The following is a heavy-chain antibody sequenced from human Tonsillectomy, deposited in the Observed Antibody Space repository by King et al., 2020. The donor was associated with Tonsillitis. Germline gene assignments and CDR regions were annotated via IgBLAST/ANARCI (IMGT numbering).Heavy chain of an antibody. D-gene: IGHD2-15*01. CDR1: GYTFTGSY. V-gene: IGHV1-2*04. CDR3: ARENIAGGVYAFDI. CDR2: INPNSGGT. Sequence: VQLVESGAEVKKPGASVKVSCKASGYTFTGSYMHWVRQAPGQGLEWMGWINPNSGGTNYAQKFQGWVTMTRDTSISTAYMELSRLRSDDTAVYYCARENIAGGVYAFDIWGQGTMVTVSS. J-gene: IGHJ3*02.